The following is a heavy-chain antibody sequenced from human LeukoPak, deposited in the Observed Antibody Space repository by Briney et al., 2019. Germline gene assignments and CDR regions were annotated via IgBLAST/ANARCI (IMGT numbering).Heavy chain of an antibody. Sequence: GGSLRLSCAASGFIFRNYGMYWVRQAPGQGLEWVAVIWHDGSAEFYADSVKGRFSISRDDSKHTVYLQMNSLRVEDTALYYCARDSRGGWSGYFDLWGQGIVVTVSS. V-gene: IGHV3-33*07. J-gene: IGHJ4*02. CDR3: ARDSRGGWSGYFDL. CDR2: IWHDGSAE. CDR1: GFIFRNYG. D-gene: IGHD6-19*01.